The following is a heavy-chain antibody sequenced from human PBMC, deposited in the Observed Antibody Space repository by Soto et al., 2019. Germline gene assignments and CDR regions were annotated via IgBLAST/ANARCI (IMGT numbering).Heavy chain of an antibody. Sequence: PSETLSLTCTVPGGSISSYYWSWIRQPPGKGLEWIGYIYYSGSTNYNPSLKSRVTISVDTSKDQFSLKLSSVTAADTAIYYCARGDHCSGISCHPSHLDYWGQGTLVTVSS. CDR3: ARGDHCSGISCHPSHLDY. CDR1: GGSISSYY. CDR2: IYYSGST. V-gene: IGHV4-59*08. J-gene: IGHJ4*02. D-gene: IGHD2-2*01.